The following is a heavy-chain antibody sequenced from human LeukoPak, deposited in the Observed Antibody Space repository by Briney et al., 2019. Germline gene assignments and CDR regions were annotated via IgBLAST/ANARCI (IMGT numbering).Heavy chain of an antibody. Sequence: SETLSLTCTVSGGSISSGDYYWSWIRQPPGKGLEWIGYIYYSGSTYYNPSLKSRVTISVDTSKNQFSLKLSSVTAANTAVYYCARNDYGDYFDYWGQGTLVTVSS. CDR3: ARNDYGDYFDY. V-gene: IGHV4-30-4*01. CDR2: IYYSGST. J-gene: IGHJ4*02. D-gene: IGHD4-17*01. CDR1: GGSISSGDYY.